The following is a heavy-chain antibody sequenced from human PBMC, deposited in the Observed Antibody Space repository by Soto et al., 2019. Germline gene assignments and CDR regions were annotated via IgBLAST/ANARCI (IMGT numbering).Heavy chain of an antibody. D-gene: IGHD6-6*01. CDR3: ARSPSSIAARRGYYYSGMDV. Sequence: QVQLVQSGAEVKKPGSSVKVSCKASGGTFSSYAISWVRPAPGQGLELMGGIIPIFGTANYAQKFQGRGTITADESTSTAYMALSSLRSEDTAVYYCARSPSSIAARRGYYYSGMDVWVQGTTVTVSS. J-gene: IGHJ6*02. CDR1: GGTFSSYA. CDR2: IIPIFGTA. V-gene: IGHV1-69*01.